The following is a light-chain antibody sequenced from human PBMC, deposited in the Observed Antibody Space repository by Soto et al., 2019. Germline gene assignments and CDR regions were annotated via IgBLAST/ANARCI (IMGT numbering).Light chain of an antibody. CDR3: HQYDSWT. CDR1: QSFNSIY. V-gene: IGKV3-20*01. CDR2: GAS. J-gene: IGKJ1*01. Sequence: IMLTQSPGTLSLYPGERATLSCRASQSFNSIYLAWYQQKPGQAPRLLIYGASSRATGIPDRFSGSGSGTDFTLTISRLEPEDFAVYYCHQYDSWTFGQGTKVDI.